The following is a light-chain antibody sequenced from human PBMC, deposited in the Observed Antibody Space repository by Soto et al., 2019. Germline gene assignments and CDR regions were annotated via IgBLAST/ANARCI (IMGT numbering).Light chain of an antibody. CDR3: QQYGSSPQT. CDR1: HSVTSNY. V-gene: IGKV3-20*01. Sequence: EIVLTQSPGTLSLSPGERATLSCRASHSVTSNYLAWYQQKPGQAPRLLIYAASGRASGIPDRFSGSGSGTDFILTIIRLEPEDCAVYYFQQYGSSPQTFGQGTRVDIK. CDR2: AAS. J-gene: IGKJ1*01.